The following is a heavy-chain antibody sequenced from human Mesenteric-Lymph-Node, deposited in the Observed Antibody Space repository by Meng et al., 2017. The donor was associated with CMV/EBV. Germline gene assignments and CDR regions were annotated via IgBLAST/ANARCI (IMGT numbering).Heavy chain of an antibody. V-gene: IGHV4-61*01. J-gene: IGHJ6*02. CDR1: GGSVSSGNYY. Sequence: SETLSLTCTVSGGSVSSGNYYWSWIRQPPGKGLEWIGGINHSGSTNYNPSLKSRVTISVDTSKNQFSLKLSSVTAADTAVYYCASGGNNELGYCSSTSCYPIDWYYYYGMDVWGQGTTVTVSS. D-gene: IGHD2-2*01. CDR3: ASGGNNELGYCSSTSCYPIDWYYYYGMDV. CDR2: INHSGST.